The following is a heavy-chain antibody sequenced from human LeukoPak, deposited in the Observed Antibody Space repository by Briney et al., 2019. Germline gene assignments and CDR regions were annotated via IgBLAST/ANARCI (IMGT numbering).Heavy chain of an antibody. CDR2: IYYSGST. CDR1: GGSISSYY. Sequence: SETLSLTCTVSGGSISSYYWSWIRQPPGKGLEWIGYIYYSGSTNYNPSLKSRVTISVDTSKNQFSLKLSSATAADTAVYYCASYSYYYDSSGYFDYRGQGTLVTVSS. CDR3: ASYSYYYDSSGYFDY. D-gene: IGHD3-22*01. V-gene: IGHV4-59*01. J-gene: IGHJ4*02.